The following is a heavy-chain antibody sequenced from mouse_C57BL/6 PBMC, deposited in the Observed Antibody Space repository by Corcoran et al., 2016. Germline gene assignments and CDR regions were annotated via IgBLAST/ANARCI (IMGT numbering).Heavy chain of an antibody. CDR3: ASNPFLVAY. Sequence: QIQLVQSGPELKKPGETVKISAKASGYTFTTYGMSWVKQAPGKGLKWMGWINTYSGVPTYADDFKGRFAFSLETSASTAYLQINNLKNEDTATYFSASNPFLVAYWGQGTLVTVSA. CDR1: GYTFTTYG. J-gene: IGHJ3*01. V-gene: IGHV9-3*01. CDR2: INTYSGVP.